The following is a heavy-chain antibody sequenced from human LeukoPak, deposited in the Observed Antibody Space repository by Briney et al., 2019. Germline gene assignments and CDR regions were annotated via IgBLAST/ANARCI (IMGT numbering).Heavy chain of an antibody. CDR3: ARGTSPAMGTLGY. D-gene: IGHD5-18*01. J-gene: IGHJ4*02. V-gene: IGHV3-64*01. Sequence: GGSLRLSCAASGFTFSSYAMHWVRQAPGKGLEYVSAINSNGDRTYYANSVEGRFTISRDNSKNTLYLQMGSLRAEDMALYYCARGTSPAMGTLGYWGQGTLVTVSS. CDR2: INSNGDRT. CDR1: GFTFSSYA.